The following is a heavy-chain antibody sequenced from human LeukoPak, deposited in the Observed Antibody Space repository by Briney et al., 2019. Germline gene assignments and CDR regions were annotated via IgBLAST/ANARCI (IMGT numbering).Heavy chain of an antibody. CDR1: GGSFSGYY. V-gene: IGHV4-34*01. CDR2: INHSGST. Sequence: SETLSLTCAVYGGSFSGYYWSWTRQPPGKGLEWIGEINHSGSTNYNPSLKSRVTISVDTSKNQFSLKLSSVTAADTAVYYCARPGYSYGYFLENWGQGTLVTVSS. D-gene: IGHD5-18*01. CDR3: ARPGYSYGYFLEN. J-gene: IGHJ4*02.